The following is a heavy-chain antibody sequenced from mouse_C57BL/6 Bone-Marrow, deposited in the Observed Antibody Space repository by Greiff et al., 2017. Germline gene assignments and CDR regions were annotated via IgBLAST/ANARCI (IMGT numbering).Heavy chain of an antibody. CDR3: AKVLYSNYDLAMGY. J-gene: IGHJ4*01. CDR1: GYTFTSYW. D-gene: IGHD2-5*01. V-gene: IGHV1-61*01. Sequence: QVQLQQPGAELVRPGSSVKLSCKASGYTFTSYWMDWVKQRPGQGLEWIGNIYPSDSETHYNQKFKDKATLTVDKSSSTAYMQLSSLTSEDSAVYYCAKVLYSNYDLAMGYWGQGTSVTVSS. CDR2: IYPSDSET.